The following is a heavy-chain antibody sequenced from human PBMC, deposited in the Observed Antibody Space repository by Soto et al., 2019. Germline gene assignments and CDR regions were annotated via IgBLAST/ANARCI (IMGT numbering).Heavy chain of an antibody. D-gene: IGHD6-19*01. Sequence: QLQLQESGSGLVKPSQTLSLTCAVSGGSISSGGSSWSWIRQPPGKGLEWIGYIYHSGSTYYNPSLKRRGTISVDRSKTQSSLKLSSVTAGDTAVYYCARAGDSSGPVALGYWGQGTLVTVPS. CDR3: ARAGDSSGPVALGY. CDR1: GGSISSGGSS. V-gene: IGHV4-30-2*01. CDR2: IYHSGST. J-gene: IGHJ4*02.